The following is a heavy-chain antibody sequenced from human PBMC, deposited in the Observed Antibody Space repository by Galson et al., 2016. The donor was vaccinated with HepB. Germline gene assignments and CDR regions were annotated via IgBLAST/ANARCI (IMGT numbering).Heavy chain of an antibody. V-gene: IGHV1-18*04. CDR2: ISVNSGNT. D-gene: IGHD1-14*01. CDR3: ARDTGEWSTTYYNMDV. Sequence: SVKVSCKASGYTFSNYGISWVRQAPGQGLEWMGWISVNSGNTNSAQRLQGRVTMTTETSTTTAYMELRSLTSDDTAVYYCARDTGEWSTTYYNMDVWGKGTTVIVSS. J-gene: IGHJ6*03. CDR1: GYTFSNYG.